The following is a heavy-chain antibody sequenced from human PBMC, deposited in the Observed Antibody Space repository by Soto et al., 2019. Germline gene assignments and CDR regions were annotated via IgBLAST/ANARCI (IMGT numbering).Heavy chain of an antibody. D-gene: IGHD3-10*01. J-gene: IGHJ6*03. V-gene: IGHV2-5*02. CDR3: AHRRWARGFTPCLDV. CDR2: IYWDDDN. Sequence: QITLKESGPTLVKPTQTLTLTCTFSGFSLTTNGMGVGWIRQPPGKALEWLGIIYWDDDNRYSPSLKTRLTITNDTSKDQVVLTFTTMDPVHTAPYHCAHRRWARGFTPCLDVWRKGTTVIVSS. CDR1: GFSLTTNGMG.